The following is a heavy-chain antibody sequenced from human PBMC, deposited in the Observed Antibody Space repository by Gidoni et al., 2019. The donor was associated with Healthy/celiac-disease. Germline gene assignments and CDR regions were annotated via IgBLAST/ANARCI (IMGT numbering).Heavy chain of an antibody. CDR1: GYSFTIYW. Sequence: VQLVQSGAEVKPPGASLRISCKGSGYSFTIYWISRVRQMPGKGLEWMGRIDPSDSYTNYSPSFQGNVTSSADKSISTAYLQWSSLKASDTAMYYCAIKANKRGTAARAPTDDAFDIWGQGTMVTVSS. CDR3: AIKANKRGTAARAPTDDAFDI. J-gene: IGHJ3*02. V-gene: IGHV5-10-1*03. CDR2: IDPSDSYT. D-gene: IGHD6-6*01.